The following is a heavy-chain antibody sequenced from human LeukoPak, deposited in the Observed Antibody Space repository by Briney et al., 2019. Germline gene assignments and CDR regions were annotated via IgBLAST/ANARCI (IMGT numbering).Heavy chain of an antibody. CDR1: GFTFSRYS. V-gene: IGHV3-21*01. CDR3: ARVRYDSSGYYSLSDY. J-gene: IGHJ4*02. D-gene: IGHD3-22*01. Sequence: PGGSLRLSCAASGFTFSRYSMNWVRQAPGKGLEWVSSITSSSSYIYYADSVKGRFTISGDNAKNSLYLQMNSLRAEDTAVYYCARVRYDSSGYYSLSDYWGQGTLVTVSS. CDR2: ITSSSSYI.